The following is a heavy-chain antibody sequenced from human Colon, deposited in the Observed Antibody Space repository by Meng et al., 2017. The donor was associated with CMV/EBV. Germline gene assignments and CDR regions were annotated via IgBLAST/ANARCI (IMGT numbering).Heavy chain of an antibody. D-gene: IGHD2-2*01. CDR3: ARDYCSSTSCSEIDY. CDR1: GGSFSGYY. Sequence: SETLSLTCAVYGGSFSGYYWSWIRQPPGKGLEWIGSIYHSGTTYYSPSLKSRVTISVDTSKNQFSLKLSSVTAADTAVYYCARDYCSSTSCSEIDYWGQGTLVTVSS. J-gene: IGHJ4*02. CDR2: IYHSGTT. V-gene: IGHV4-34*01.